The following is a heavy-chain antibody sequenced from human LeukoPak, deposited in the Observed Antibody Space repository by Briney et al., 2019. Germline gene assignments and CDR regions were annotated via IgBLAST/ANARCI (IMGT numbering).Heavy chain of an antibody. CDR2: INHSGST. J-gene: IGHJ4*02. Sequence: PSETLSLTCAVYGGSFSGYYGSWIRQPPGKGLEWIGEINHSGSTNYSPSLKSRVTISVDTSKNQFSLKLSSVTAADTAVYYCARGYYGSGSLNWGQGTLVTVSS. CDR3: ARGYYGSGSLN. V-gene: IGHV4-34*01. D-gene: IGHD3-10*01. CDR1: GGSFSGYY.